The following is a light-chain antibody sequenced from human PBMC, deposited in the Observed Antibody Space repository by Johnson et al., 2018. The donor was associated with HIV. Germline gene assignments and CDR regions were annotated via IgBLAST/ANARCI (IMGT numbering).Light chain of an antibody. J-gene: IGLJ1*01. Sequence: QSVLTQPPSVSAAPGQKVTISCSGSSSNIGNNYVSWYQQLPGTAPKLLIYENNKRPSGIPDRFSGSKSGTSATLGITGLKTGDEADYYCGTWDSSLSAVVFGTGTKVTVL. V-gene: IGLV1-51*02. CDR1: SSNIGNNY. CDR3: GTWDSSLSAVV. CDR2: ENN.